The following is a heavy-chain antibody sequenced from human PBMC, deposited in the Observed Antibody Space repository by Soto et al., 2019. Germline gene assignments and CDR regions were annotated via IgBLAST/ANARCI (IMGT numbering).Heavy chain of an antibody. D-gene: IGHD1-7*01. J-gene: IGHJ4*02. V-gene: IGHV3-74*01. CDR3: ARKWAGGTNAFDY. CDR1: GFTFSSYW. Sequence: GGSLRLSCAASGFTFSSYWMHWVHQAPGKGLVWVSRIDSDGSSTKYADSVKGRFTISRDNAKNTLYLQMNSLGPEDTAIYYCARKWAGGTNAFDYWGQGT. CDR2: IDSDGSST.